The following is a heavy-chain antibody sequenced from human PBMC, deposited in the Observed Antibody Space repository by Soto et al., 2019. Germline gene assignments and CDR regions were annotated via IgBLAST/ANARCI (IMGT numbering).Heavy chain of an antibody. CDR1: GFTFSSYS. Sequence: EVQLVESGGGLVKPGGSLRLSCAASGFTFSSYSMNWVRQAPGKGLEWVSSISSSSSYIYYADSVKGRFTISRDNAKNSVYLQMNSLRAEDTAVYYCARDLRSYGFYYYGMDVWGQGSTVTVSS. CDR3: ARDLRSYGFYYYGMDV. J-gene: IGHJ6*02. CDR2: ISSSSSYI. V-gene: IGHV3-21*01. D-gene: IGHD3-10*01.